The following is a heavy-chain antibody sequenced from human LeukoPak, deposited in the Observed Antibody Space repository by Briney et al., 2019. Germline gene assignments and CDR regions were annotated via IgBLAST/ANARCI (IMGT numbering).Heavy chain of an antibody. CDR2: ISSSTSTI. V-gene: IGHV3-48*04. CDR3: ARDDRSGYLTPFDY. D-gene: IGHD3-22*01. J-gene: IGHJ4*02. Sequence: GGSLRLSCAASGFTFSSYSMNWVRQAPGKGLEWVSYISSSTSTIYYADSVKGRFTISRDNAKNSLYLQMNSLRAEDTAVYYCARDDRSGYLTPFDYWGQGTLVTVSS. CDR1: GFTFSSYS.